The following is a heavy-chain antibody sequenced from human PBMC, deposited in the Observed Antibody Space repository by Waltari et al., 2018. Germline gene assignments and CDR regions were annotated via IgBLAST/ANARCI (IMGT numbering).Heavy chain of an antibody. CDR3: ARGGSTPMIIAY. D-gene: IGHD3-16*01. J-gene: IGHJ4*02. Sequence: QVRLEQWGAGLLKPSETLSLTCAVSGGSLNHRYGRWDRPSPGKGLELLGEISHIGRTHYNPSLKSRVIISVDTSKSQFSLILTSVNAADTAVYYCARGGSTPMIIAYWGQGTQVTVSS. CDR1: GGSLNHRY. CDR2: ISHIGRT. V-gene: IGHV4-34*02.